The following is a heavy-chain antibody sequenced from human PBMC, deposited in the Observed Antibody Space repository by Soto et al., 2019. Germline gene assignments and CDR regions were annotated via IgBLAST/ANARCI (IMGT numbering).Heavy chain of an antibody. Sequence: GESLKISCKGSGYTFSTHWIAWVRQMPGKGLEWMGIIYPGDSDTRYSPSFQGQVTISADKSISTAYLQWSSLRAEDTAVYYCARESEDLTSNFDYWGQGTLVTVSS. CDR3: ARESEDLTSNFDY. CDR1: GYTFSTHW. CDR2: IYPGDSDT. J-gene: IGHJ4*02. V-gene: IGHV5-51*01.